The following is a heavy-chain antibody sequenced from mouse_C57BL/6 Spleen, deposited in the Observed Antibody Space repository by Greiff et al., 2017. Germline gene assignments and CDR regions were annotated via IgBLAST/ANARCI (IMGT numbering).Heavy chain of an antibody. Sequence: EVQLLESGEGLVKPGGSLKLSCAASGFTFSSYAMSWVRQTPVKRLEWVAYISSGGDYIYYADTVKGRFTFSRDNARNTLNLQMSSLKSEDTAMYYCTRNYYGSSYYFDYWGQGTPLTVSS. D-gene: IGHD1-1*01. CDR2: ISSGGDYI. CDR1: GFTFSSYA. V-gene: IGHV5-9-1*02. J-gene: IGHJ2*01. CDR3: TRNYYGSSYYFDY.